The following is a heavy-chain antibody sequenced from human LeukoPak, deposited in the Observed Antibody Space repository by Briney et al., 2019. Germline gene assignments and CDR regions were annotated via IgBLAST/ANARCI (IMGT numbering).Heavy chain of an antibody. CDR3: ARAGATVTTHFDF. Sequence: ASVKVSCKASGGTFSSYAISWVRQAPGQGLEWMGWISAYNGSTNYAQKFQDRVTMTTDTSTSTAYMELRGLRSDNTAMYYCARAGATVTTHFDFWGQGTVVTVSS. J-gene: IGHJ4*02. D-gene: IGHD4-17*01. CDR2: ISAYNGST. V-gene: IGHV1-18*01. CDR1: GGTFSSYA.